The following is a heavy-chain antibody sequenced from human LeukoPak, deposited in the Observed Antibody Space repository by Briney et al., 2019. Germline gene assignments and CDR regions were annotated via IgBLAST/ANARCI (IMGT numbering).Heavy chain of an antibody. V-gene: IGHV3-33*01. CDR2: IWYDGSNK. Sequence: PGGSLRLSCAASGFTFSSYGMHWVRQAPGKGLEWVAVIWYDGSNKYYADSVKGRFTISRDNSKNTLYLQMNCLRAEDTAVYYCAGDRGELPMYYFDYWGQGTLVTVSS. J-gene: IGHJ4*02. CDR3: AGDRGELPMYYFDY. CDR1: GFTFSSYG. D-gene: IGHD3-16*01.